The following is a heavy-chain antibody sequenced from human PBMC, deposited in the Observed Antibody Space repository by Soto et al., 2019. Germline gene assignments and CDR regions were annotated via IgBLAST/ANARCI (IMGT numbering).Heavy chain of an antibody. J-gene: IGHJ4*02. CDR3: ATKYNETNVFDS. D-gene: IGHD1-1*01. CDR1: GSSISNDNW. CDR2: FHHFRYS. V-gene: IGHV4-28*01. Sequence: SETLSLTCGGSGSSISNDNWWVWIRQPPGKGLEGIGYFHHFRYSYSNPSLKRRLPISVITSMNQFSLELSSVSAVGTAVDECATKYNETNVFDSWGQGTLVTVSS.